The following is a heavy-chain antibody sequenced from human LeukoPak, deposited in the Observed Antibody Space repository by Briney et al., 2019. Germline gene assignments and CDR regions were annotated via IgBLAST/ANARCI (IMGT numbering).Heavy chain of an antibody. V-gene: IGHV1-69*13. CDR3: AKLIYYYDSSGYLPDSDY. Sequence: SVKVCCKASGGTFSSYAISWVRQAPGQGLEWMGGIIPIFGTANYAQKFQGRVTITADESTSTAYMELSSLRSEDTAVYYCAKLIYYYDSSGYLPDSDYWGQGTLVTVSS. CDR1: GGTFSSYA. D-gene: IGHD3-22*01. J-gene: IGHJ4*02. CDR2: IIPIFGTA.